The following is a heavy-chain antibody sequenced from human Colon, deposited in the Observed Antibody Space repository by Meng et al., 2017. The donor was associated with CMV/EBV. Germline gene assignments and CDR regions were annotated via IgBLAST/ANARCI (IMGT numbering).Heavy chain of an antibody. CDR3: ARGGYTGSWLDIDL. CDR1: GYSFSSYA. CDR2: IKTGNANT. D-gene: IGHD6-13*01. Sequence: QVHLVQSGAEVETSGAAVTVSCKAFGYSFSSYAIHWVRQAPGQRLEWLGLIKTGNANTKYSQKFQGRVTITRDTSVSTAYMEVSSLVSEDTAVYYCARGGYTGSWLDIDLWGQGTLVTVSS. V-gene: IGHV1-3*04. J-gene: IGHJ5*02.